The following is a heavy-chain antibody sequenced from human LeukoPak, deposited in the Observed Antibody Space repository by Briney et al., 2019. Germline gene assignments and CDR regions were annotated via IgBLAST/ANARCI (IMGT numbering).Heavy chain of an antibody. D-gene: IGHD1-26*01. CDR2: INHSGST. J-gene: IGHJ5*02. Sequence: SETLSLTCAVYGGSFSGYYWSWIRQPPGKWLEWIGEINHSGSTNCNPSLKSRVTISVDTSKNQFSLKLSSVTAADTAVYYCARGVGATTLPGYNWFDPWGQGTLVTVSS. CDR1: GGSFSGYY. V-gene: IGHV4-34*01. CDR3: ARGVGATTLPGYNWFDP.